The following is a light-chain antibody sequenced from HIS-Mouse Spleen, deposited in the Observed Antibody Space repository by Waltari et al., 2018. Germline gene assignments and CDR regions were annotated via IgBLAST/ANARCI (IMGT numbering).Light chain of an antibody. CDR2: GAS. CDR1: QSVSSSY. Sequence: EIVLTQSPGTLSLSPGERATLSCRASQSVSSSYLAWYQQTPGQAPRLLIYGASSRATGIPDRFSGSGSGTDFTLTISRLEPEDFAVYYCQQYGSSPVTFGQGTKLEIK. J-gene: IGKJ2*01. CDR3: QQYGSSPVT. V-gene: IGKV3-20*01.